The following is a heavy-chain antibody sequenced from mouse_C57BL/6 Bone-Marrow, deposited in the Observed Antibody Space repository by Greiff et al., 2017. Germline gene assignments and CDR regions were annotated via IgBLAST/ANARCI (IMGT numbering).Heavy chain of an antibody. CDR1: GYTFTSYW. V-gene: IGHV1-50*01. Sequence: VQLQQPGAELVQPGASVKLSCAASGYTFTSYWMQWVKQRPGQGLEWIGVIDPSDSYTKYDHKFKGKATLTVDTSSSTAYMQLSILTSEDAAVYYCAREEDYYGSSRAWFADWGQGTLVTVSA. J-gene: IGHJ3*01. CDR3: AREEDYYGSSRAWFAD. D-gene: IGHD1-1*01. CDR2: IDPSDSYT.